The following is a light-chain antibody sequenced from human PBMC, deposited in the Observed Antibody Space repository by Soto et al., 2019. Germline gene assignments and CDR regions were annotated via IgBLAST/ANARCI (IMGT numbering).Light chain of an antibody. CDR1: SSDFGGYNY. CDR2: EVS. J-gene: IGLJ2*01. CDR3: SSYTSSRHVL. Sequence: QSALTQPASVSGSPGQSITISCTGTSSDFGGYNYVSWYQHHPDKAPKLIIFEVSNRPSGVSDRFSGSKSGNTASLTISGLQADDGADYYCSSYTSSRHVLFGGGTKLTVL. V-gene: IGLV2-14*01.